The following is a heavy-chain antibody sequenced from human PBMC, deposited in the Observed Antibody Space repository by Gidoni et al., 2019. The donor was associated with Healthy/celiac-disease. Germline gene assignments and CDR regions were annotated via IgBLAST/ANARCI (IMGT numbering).Heavy chain of an antibody. V-gene: IGHV4-61*02. CDR1: GCSISSGRYY. J-gene: IGHJ4*02. CDR3: ARDNYDFWSGYYTGIDY. D-gene: IGHD3-3*01. CDR2: IYTSGST. Sequence: HVQLQASGPGLVKPSQTLSLTCPVSGCSISSGRYYWSWIRQPAGKGLEWIGRIYTSGSTNYNPSLKSRVTMSVDTSKNQFSLKLSSVTAADTAVYYCARDNYDFWSGYYTGIDYWGQGTLVTVSS.